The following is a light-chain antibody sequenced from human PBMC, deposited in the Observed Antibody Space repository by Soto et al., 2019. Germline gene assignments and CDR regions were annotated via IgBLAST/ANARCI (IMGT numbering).Light chain of an antibody. CDR3: SSYKSSSTRV. Sequence: QSVLTQPASVSGSPGQSITISCTGTSSDVGAYGYVSWYQQHPDKAPKLMIYEVSYRPPGVSNRFSGSKSVNTATLTISGLQAEDEADYYCSSYKSSSTRVFGTGTKVTV. CDR2: EVS. CDR1: SSDVGAYGY. V-gene: IGLV2-14*03. J-gene: IGLJ1*01.